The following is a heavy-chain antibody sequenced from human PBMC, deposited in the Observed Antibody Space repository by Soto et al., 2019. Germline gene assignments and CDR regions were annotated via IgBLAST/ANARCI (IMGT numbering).Heavy chain of an antibody. CDR1: GDSIRSYF. V-gene: IGHV4-59*01. CDR2: IPYSGGP. CDR3: ASSKMGLISVLET. D-gene: IGHD3-10*01. J-gene: IGHJ5*02. Sequence: SETLSLTCNVSGDSIRSYFWSWVRQPPGKGLEWIGYIPYSGGPTYNPSLKSRVTTSIDTSKKQFSLKMTSVTAADTAVYYCASSKMGLISVLETWGQGTLVTVSS.